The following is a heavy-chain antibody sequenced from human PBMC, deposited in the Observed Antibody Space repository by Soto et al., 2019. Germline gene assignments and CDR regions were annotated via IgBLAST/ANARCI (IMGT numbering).Heavy chain of an antibody. Sequence: GGSLRLSCAASGFIFSSYAMSWIRQAPGKGLEWVSVISGSGGTTYYEDSVKGRFTISRDNSKNTLYLQMNSLRAEDTAVYYCAKDDRYNWNYRFDYWGQGTLVTVSS. CDR3: AKDDRYNWNYRFDY. V-gene: IGHV3-23*01. D-gene: IGHD1-7*01. J-gene: IGHJ4*02. CDR1: GFIFSSYA. CDR2: ISGSGGTT.